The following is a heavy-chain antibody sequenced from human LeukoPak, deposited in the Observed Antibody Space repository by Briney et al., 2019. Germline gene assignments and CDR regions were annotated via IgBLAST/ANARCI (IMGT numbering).Heavy chain of an antibody. CDR2: ISSSSSYI. CDR3: ARGRITMIPDY. V-gene: IGHV3-21*01. Sequence: GGSLRLSCAASGFTFSSYSMNWVRQAPGKGLEWVSSISSSSSYIYYADSVKGRFTISRDDAKNSLYLQMNSLRAEDTAVYYCARGRITMIPDYWGQGTLVIVSS. D-gene: IGHD3-22*01. J-gene: IGHJ4*02. CDR1: GFTFSSYS.